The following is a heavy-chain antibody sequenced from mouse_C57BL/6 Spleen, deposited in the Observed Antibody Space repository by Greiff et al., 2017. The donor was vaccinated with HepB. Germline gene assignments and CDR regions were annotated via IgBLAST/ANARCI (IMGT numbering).Heavy chain of an antibody. V-gene: IGHV1-52*01. D-gene: IGHD1-1*01. CDR3: ARGNYYGSDY. CDR2: IDPSDSDT. Sequence: QVQLQQSGAELVRPGSSVKLSCKASGYTFTSYWMHWVKQRPIQGLEWIGNIDPSDSDTHYNQKFKDKATLTVDKSSSTAYMQLSSLTSEDSAVYYCARGNYYGSDYWGQGTTLTVSS. J-gene: IGHJ2*01. CDR1: GYTFTSYW.